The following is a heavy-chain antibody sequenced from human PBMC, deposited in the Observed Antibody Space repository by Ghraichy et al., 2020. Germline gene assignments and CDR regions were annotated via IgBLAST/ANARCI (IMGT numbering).Heavy chain of an antibody. CDR2: IYHSGST. D-gene: IGHD2-8*01. Sequence: SQTLSLTCTVSGYSISSGYYWGWIRQPPGKGLEWIGSIYHSGSTYYNPSLKSRVTISVDTSKNQFSLKLSSVTAADTAVYYCARDDVSRMVFGYWGQGTLVTVSS. CDR1: GYSISSGYY. J-gene: IGHJ4*02. V-gene: IGHV4-38-2*02. CDR3: ARDDVSRMVFGY.